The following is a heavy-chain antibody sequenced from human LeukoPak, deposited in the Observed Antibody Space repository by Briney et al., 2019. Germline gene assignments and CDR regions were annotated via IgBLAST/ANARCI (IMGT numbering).Heavy chain of an antibody. D-gene: IGHD1-26*01. V-gene: IGHV3-7*05. CDR3: ARITGSGSYFDY. J-gene: IGHJ4*02. CDR1: GFIFSSYD. CDR2: IKQDGSEK. Sequence: GGSLRLSCPASGFIFSSYDMSWVRQAPGKGLEWVANIKQDGSEKDYVDSVKGRFTISRDNAKNSLYLQMNSLRAEDTAVYYCARITGSGSYFDYWGQGTLVTVSS.